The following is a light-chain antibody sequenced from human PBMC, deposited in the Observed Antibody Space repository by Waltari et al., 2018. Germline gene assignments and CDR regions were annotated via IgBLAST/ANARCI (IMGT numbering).Light chain of an antibody. Sequence: EIVLTQSPGTLSLSPGERATLSCRTSQSVSRFLAWYQQKPGQDPRLLIYDASTRATGIPDRCSGSGSGTDFSLTISRLEPEDFAVYYCQKYVSLPATFGQGTKVEIK. CDR1: QSVSRF. J-gene: IGKJ1*01. CDR2: DAS. V-gene: IGKV3-20*01. CDR3: QKYVSLPAT.